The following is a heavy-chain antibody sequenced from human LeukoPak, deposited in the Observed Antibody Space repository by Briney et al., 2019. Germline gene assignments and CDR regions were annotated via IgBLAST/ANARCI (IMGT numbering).Heavy chain of an antibody. CDR2: INHSGST. CDR1: GGSFSGYY. CDR3: ATVTMVRGVIIDY. Sequence: SETLSLTCAVYGGSFSGYYWSWIRQPPGKGLEWIGEINHSGSTNYNPSLKSRVTISVDTSKNQFSLKLSSVTAADTAVYYCATVTMVRGVIIDYWGQGTLVTVSS. V-gene: IGHV4-34*01. J-gene: IGHJ4*02. D-gene: IGHD3-10*01.